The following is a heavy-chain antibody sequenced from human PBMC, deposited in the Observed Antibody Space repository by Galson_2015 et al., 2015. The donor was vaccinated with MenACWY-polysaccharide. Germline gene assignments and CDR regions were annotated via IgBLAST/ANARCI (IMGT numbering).Heavy chain of an antibody. Sequence: SLRLSCAASGFTVSSNSMTWVRQAPGKGLEWVSVLYNNGNRYYADSAKGRFTISRDDSKNTVDLQMNSLRAEDTAVYYCARICRRSGECFFDYWGQGTVVTVSS. CDR3: ARICRRSGECFFDY. CDR1: GFTVSSNS. J-gene: IGHJ4*02. V-gene: IGHV3-53*01. D-gene: IGHD3-10*01. CDR2: LYNNGNR.